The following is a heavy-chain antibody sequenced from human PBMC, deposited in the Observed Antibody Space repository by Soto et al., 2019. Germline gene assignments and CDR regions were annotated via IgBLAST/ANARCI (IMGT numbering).Heavy chain of an antibody. Sequence: PSETLSLTXTVSGGSVSSGSYYWSWIRQPPGKGLEWIGYIYYSGSTNYNPSLKSRVTISVDTSKNQFSLKLSSVTAADTAVYYCARGGPTYFDYWGQGTLVTVSS. V-gene: IGHV4-61*01. CDR3: ARGGPTYFDY. CDR1: GGSVSSGSYY. CDR2: IYYSGST. J-gene: IGHJ4*02.